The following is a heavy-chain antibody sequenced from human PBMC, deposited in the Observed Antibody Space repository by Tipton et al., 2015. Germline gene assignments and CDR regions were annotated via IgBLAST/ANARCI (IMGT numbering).Heavy chain of an antibody. D-gene: IGHD4-23*01. V-gene: IGHV4-59*01. CDR1: SDSISKYY. CDR2: IQYSGST. J-gene: IGHJ4*02. Sequence: TLSLTCSVSSDSISKYYWSWIRQPPGKELEWIGYIQYSGSTNYNPSLKSRVTISVDTSKTQFSLKMSSVTASDTAVYYCARARGRHGGLFDSWGQGLLVTVSS. CDR3: ARARGRHGGLFDS.